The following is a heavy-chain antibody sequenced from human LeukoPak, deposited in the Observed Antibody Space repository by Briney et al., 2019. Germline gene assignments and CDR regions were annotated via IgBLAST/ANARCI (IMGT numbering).Heavy chain of an antibody. CDR2: INHSGST. CDR3: ARGPQEYQLPQTSWFDP. V-gene: IGHV4-34*01. Sequence: PSETLSLTCAVYGGSFSGYYWSWIRQPPGKGLEWIGEINHSGSTNYNPSLKSRVTISVDTSKNQFSLKLSSVTAADTAVYYCARGPQEYQLPQTSWFDPWGQGTLVTVSS. D-gene: IGHD2-2*01. J-gene: IGHJ5*02. CDR1: GGSFSGYY.